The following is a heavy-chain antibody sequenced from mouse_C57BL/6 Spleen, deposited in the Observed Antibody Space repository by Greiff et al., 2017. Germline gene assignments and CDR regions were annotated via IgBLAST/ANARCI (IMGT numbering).Heavy chain of an antibody. Sequence: VQLQQSGAELVRPGASVTQSCKASGYTFTDYEMHWVKQTPVHGLEWIGAIDPETGGTAYNQKFKGKAILTADKSSSTAYMELRSLTSEDSAVYYCTRIGVGYAMDYWGQGTSVTVSS. CDR3: TRIGVGYAMDY. V-gene: IGHV1-15*01. CDR1: GYTFTDYE. CDR2: IDPETGGT. D-gene: IGHD1-1*02. J-gene: IGHJ4*01.